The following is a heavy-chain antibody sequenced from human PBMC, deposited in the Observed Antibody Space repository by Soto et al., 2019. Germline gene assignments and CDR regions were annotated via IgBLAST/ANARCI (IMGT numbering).Heavy chain of an antibody. V-gene: IGHV3-23*01. CDR1: GFTFSSYA. CDR2: ISGSGGST. CDR3: ATSYGNAWYTY. J-gene: IGHJ4*02. D-gene: IGHD6-13*01. Sequence: GGSLRLSCAASGFTFSSYAMSWVRQAPGKGLEWVSAISGSGGSTYYADSVKGRFTISRDNSKNHFTLQLTSVTVADTAVYYCATSYGNAWYTYWGQGTQVTVSS.